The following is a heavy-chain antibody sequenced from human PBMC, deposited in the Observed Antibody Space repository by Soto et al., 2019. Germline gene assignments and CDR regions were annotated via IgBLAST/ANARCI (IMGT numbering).Heavy chain of an antibody. D-gene: IGHD6-13*01. CDR1: GFTFSSYA. J-gene: IGHJ6*03. CDR2: ISGSGGST. V-gene: IGHV3-23*01. Sequence: GGSLRLSCAASGFTFSSYAMSWVRQAPGKGLEWVSAISGSGGSTYYADSVKGRFTISRDNSKNTLYLQMNSLRAEDTAVYYCAKEYSSSWYYYYYYMDVWGKGTTVTVSS. CDR3: AKEYSSSWYYYYYYMDV.